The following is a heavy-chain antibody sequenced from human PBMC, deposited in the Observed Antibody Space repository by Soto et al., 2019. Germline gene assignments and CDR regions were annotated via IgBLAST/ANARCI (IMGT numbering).Heavy chain of an antibody. CDR1: GFTFSSYA. CDR2: ISYDGRNK. J-gene: IGHJ3*02. CDR3: AREGNWDREDAFDI. V-gene: IGHV3-30*04. D-gene: IGHD7-27*01. Sequence: QVQLVESGGGVVQPGRSLRLSCAASGFTFSSYAMHWVRQAPGKGLEWVAVISYDGRNKDYADSVKGRFTISRENSKNTLYLQMNSLRAEDTAVYYCAREGNWDREDAFDIWGQGTMVTVSS.